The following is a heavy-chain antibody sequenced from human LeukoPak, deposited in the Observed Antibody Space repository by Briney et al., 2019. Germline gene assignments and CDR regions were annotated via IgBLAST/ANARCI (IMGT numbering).Heavy chain of an antibody. CDR3: ARGSDYGDFFFDY. D-gene: IGHD4-17*01. CDR1: GFTFSSYE. J-gene: IGHJ4*02. CDR2: ISSSGGII. V-gene: IGHV3-48*03. Sequence: PGGSLRLSCAASGFTFSSYEMSWVRQAPGKGLEWVSYISSSGGIIYYADSVKGRFTISRDNAKNSLYLQMNSLRAEDTAVYYCARGSDYGDFFFDYWGQGTLVTVSS.